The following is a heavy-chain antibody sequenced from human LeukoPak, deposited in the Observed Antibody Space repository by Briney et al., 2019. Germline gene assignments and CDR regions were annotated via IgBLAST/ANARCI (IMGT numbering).Heavy chain of an antibody. Sequence: SQTLSLTCTVSGGSISSGDYYWSWIRQPPGKGLEWIGYIYYSGSTYYNPSLKSRVTISVDTSKNQFSLQLSSVLAADEAVYYYAREVWGSTSNFDYWGQGTLVTVSS. D-gene: IGHD2-2*01. CDR1: GGSISSGDYY. J-gene: IGHJ4*02. V-gene: IGHV4-30-4*01. CDR2: IYYSGST. CDR3: AREVWGSTSNFDY.